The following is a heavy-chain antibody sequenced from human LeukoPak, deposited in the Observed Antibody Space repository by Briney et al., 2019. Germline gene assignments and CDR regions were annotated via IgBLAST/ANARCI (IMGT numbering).Heavy chain of an antibody. J-gene: IGHJ4*02. Sequence: ASVKVSCKASGYTFTGYYMHWVRQAPGQGLEWMGRINPNSGGTNYAQKFQGRVTITTDESTSTAYMELSSLRSEDTAVYYCASVVYYDSSGYPSYFDYWGQGTLVTVSS. D-gene: IGHD3-22*01. CDR3: ASVVYYDSSGYPSYFDY. CDR2: INPNSGGT. CDR1: GYTFTGYY. V-gene: IGHV1-2*06.